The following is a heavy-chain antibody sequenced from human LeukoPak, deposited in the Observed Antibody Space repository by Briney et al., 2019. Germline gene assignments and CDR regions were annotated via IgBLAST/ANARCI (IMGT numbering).Heavy chain of an antibody. J-gene: IGHJ4*02. CDR2: INPNTGGT. CDR3: ARGVASAGAKYFDQ. CDR1: GYTFTGYY. V-gene: IGHV1-2*02. Sequence: GASVKVSCKASGYTFTGYYMHWVRQAPGQGLEWMGWINPNTGGTDYAQKFQGRVTMTRDTSISTVYMELSRLTSDDTAVYYCARGVASAGAKYFDQWGQGTLVTVSS. D-gene: IGHD6-13*01.